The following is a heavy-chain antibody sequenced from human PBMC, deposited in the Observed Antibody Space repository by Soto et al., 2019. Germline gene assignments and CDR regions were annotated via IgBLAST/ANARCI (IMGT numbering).Heavy chain of an antibody. D-gene: IGHD6-13*01. V-gene: IGHV3-23*01. J-gene: IGHJ6*02. CDR3: AKDHGSSWYNYYGMDV. CDR2: ISGSGGST. Sequence: GGSLRLSCAASGFTFSSYAMSWVRQAPGKGLEWVSAISGSGGSTYYADSVKGRFTISRDNSKNTLYLQMNSLRAEDTAVYYCAKDHGSSWYNYYGMDVRGQGTTVTVSS. CDR1: GFTFSSYA.